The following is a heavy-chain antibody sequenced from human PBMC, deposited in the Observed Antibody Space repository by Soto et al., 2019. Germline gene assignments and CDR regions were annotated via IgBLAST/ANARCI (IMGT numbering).Heavy chain of an antibody. CDR3: ARSTTKYGMDV. V-gene: IGHV4-59*08. J-gene: IGHJ6*02. D-gene: IGHD1-1*01. Sequence: QVQLQESGPGLVKPSETLSLTCTVSGGSISSYYWSWIRQPPGKGLEWIGYIYYSGSTNYNPSLKSRVTISVDTSKNQFSLKLSSVTAADTAVYYWARSTTKYGMDVWGQGTTVTVSS. CDR2: IYYSGST. CDR1: GGSISSYY.